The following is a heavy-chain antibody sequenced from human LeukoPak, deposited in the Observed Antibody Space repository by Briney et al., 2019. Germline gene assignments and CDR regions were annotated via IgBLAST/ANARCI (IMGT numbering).Heavy chain of an antibody. J-gene: IGHJ4*02. D-gene: IGHD2-2*01. CDR1: GFTFSSYA. CDR3: ARLMGRFCSSTTCYVDY. CDR2: ISYDGSNK. Sequence: GGSLRLSCAASGFTFSSYAIHWVRQAPGKGLGWVAVISYDGSNKYYADSVKGRFTISRDNSKNTLYLQMNSLRLEDTAVYYCARLMGRFCSSTTCYVDYWGQGTLVTVSS. V-gene: IGHV3-30*04.